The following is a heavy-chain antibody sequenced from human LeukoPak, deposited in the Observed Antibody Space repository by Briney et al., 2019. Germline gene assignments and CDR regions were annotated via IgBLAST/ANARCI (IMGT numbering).Heavy chain of an antibody. J-gene: IGHJ4*02. D-gene: IGHD3-16*02. V-gene: IGHV3-33*01. CDR1: GFIFSNYG. Sequence: GRSLRLSCAASGFIFSNYGMHWVRRAPGKGVEWVAIIWYDGSNRYYADSVKGRFTVSRDNSKNTLYLQMNSLRAEDSAVHYCARDLLLRYTWSFEKWGQGTLVTVSS. CDR3: ARDLLLRYTWSFEK. CDR2: IWYDGSNR.